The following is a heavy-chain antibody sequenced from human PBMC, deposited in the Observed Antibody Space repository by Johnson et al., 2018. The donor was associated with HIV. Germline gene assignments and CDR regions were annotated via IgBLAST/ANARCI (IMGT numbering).Heavy chain of an antibody. CDR3: ARTTYSSPGAFDI. CDR2: IYSGGST. CDR1: GFTVSSNY. V-gene: IGHV3-66*03. J-gene: IGHJ3*02. Sequence: VQLVESGGGLIQPGGSLRLSCAASGFTVSSNYMSWVRQAPGKGLEWVSVIYSGGSTYYADSVKGRFTISRDKSKNTLYLQMNSLRAEDTAVYYCARTTYSSPGAFDICGQGTMVTVSS. D-gene: IGHD6-19*01.